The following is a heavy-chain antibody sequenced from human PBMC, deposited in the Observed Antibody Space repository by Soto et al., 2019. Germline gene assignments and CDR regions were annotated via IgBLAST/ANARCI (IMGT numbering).Heavy chain of an antibody. Sequence: GESLKISCKGSGYNFAGYWIAWVRQMPGKGLELMGIIYPSDSDTRYRPSFQGQVTISADKSIRSAYLQWGSLRASDTAMYYCARGGVSTRTFDYWGQGTPVTVSS. CDR3: ARGGVSTRTFDY. CDR2: IYPSDSDT. V-gene: IGHV5-51*01. D-gene: IGHD3-3*01. CDR1: GYNFAGYW. J-gene: IGHJ4*02.